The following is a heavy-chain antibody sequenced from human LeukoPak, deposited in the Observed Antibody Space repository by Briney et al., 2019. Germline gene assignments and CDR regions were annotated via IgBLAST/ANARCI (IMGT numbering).Heavy chain of an antibody. CDR2: IYSGGST. V-gene: IGHV3-53*01. CDR1: GFTVSSNY. D-gene: IGHD3-22*01. Sequence: PGGSLRLSCAASGFTVSSNYMSWVRQAPGKGLEWVSVIYSGGSTYYADSVKGRFTISRDNSKNTLYLQMNSLRAEDTAVYYCAREGYYDSSGYYDYWAREPWSPSPQ. CDR3: AREGYYDSSGYYDY. J-gene: IGHJ4*02.